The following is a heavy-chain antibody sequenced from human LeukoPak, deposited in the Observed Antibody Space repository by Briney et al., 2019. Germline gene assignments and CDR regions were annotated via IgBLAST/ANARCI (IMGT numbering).Heavy chain of an antibody. CDR3: ARDPSIAAAGHFDY. J-gene: IGHJ4*02. D-gene: IGHD6-13*01. CDR2: ISSSSSYI. V-gene: IGHV3-21*01. CDR1: GFTFSSYS. Sequence: GSLRLSCAASGFTFSSYSMNWVRQAPGKGLEWVSSISSSSSYIYYADSVKGRFTISRDNAKNSLYLQMNSLRAEDTAVYYCARDPSIAAAGHFDYWGQGTLVTVSS.